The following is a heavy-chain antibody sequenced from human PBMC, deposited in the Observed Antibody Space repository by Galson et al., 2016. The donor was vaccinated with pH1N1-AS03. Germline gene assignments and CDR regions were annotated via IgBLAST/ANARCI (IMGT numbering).Heavy chain of an antibody. CDR2: ISPYNGNT. CDR1: GYTFPNFG. CDR3: ARAAPFDP. D-gene: IGHD2-15*01. J-gene: IGHJ5*02. Sequence: SVKVSCKASGYTFPNFGMSWVRQAPGQGLEWMGWISPYNGNTQYAQRLEDRVTMTTDTSTNTAYLELRSLTYDDTAVYYCARAAPFDPWGHGTLVIVSS. V-gene: IGHV1-18*04.